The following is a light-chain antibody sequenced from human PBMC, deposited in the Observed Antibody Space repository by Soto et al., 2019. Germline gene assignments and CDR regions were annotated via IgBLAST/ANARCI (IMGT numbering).Light chain of an antibody. Sequence: IQLTQSPSSLSASVGDRVTITCRASQGISSYLAWYQQKPGKAPKLLIHAASTLQSGVPSRFSGSGSGTEFTLTISSLQPDDFATYYCQQYSSYSTFGQGTKVDIK. CDR2: AAS. CDR1: QGISSY. J-gene: IGKJ1*01. CDR3: QQYSSYST. V-gene: IGKV1-9*01.